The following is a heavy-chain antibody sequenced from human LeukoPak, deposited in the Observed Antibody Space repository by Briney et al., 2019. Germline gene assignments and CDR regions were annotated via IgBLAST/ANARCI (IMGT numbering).Heavy chain of an antibody. J-gene: IGHJ4*02. Sequence: PGGSLRLSCAASGFTFSDYSMSWIRQAPGKGLEWVSYISSSGFPIYHADSVKGRFTISRDNAKNSLYLQMSSPRVEDTAVYYCGRVSYDSSGYLDYWGQGTLVTVSS. V-gene: IGHV3-11*01. CDR1: GFTFSDYS. CDR3: GRVSYDSSGYLDY. D-gene: IGHD3-22*01. CDR2: ISSSGFPI.